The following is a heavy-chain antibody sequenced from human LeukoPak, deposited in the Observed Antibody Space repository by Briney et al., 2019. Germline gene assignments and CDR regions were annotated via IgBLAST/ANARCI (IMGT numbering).Heavy chain of an antibody. Sequence: PGGALRLSCAASVFNFNSYWMSWVRQAPGKGRKWVSCITSSSSYKYYADSVKGRFTISRDNVKNSLMLQMHSLRAEDTAVYYCARAAGELLPFDYFDYWGQGTLVTVFS. CDR1: VFNFNSYW. J-gene: IGHJ4*02. CDR2: ITSSSSYK. CDR3: ARAAGELLPFDYFDY. D-gene: IGHD3-10*01. V-gene: IGHV3-21*06.